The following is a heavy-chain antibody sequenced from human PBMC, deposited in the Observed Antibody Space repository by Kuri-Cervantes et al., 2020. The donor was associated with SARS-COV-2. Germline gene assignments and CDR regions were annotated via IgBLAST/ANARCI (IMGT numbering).Heavy chain of an antibody. CDR3: ATAAIVGVTRWFDP. CDR1: GVTNSNYG. CDR2: IIPISGTP. D-gene: IGHD1-26*01. Sequence: SVKVSCKASGVTNSNYGINWVRQAPGQGLEWMGGIIPISGTPNYAQKFQGRVTFTADASTNTAYAELSSLRSEDTAVYYCATAAIVGVTRWFDPWGQGTLVTVSS. V-gene: IGHV1-69*13. J-gene: IGHJ5*02.